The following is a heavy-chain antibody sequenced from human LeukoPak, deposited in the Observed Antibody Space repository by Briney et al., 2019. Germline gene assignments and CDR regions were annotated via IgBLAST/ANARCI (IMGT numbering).Heavy chain of an antibody. CDR2: ISGSGGST. D-gene: IGHD2-2*01. Sequence: GGSLRLSCAASGFTVSSNYMSWVRQAPGKGLEWVSAISGSGGSTYFADSVRGRFTISRDNSKSTLYLQMNSLRAEDTAMYYCAKVYCTSTSCFSDYWGQGTLVTVSS. CDR1: GFTVSSNY. V-gene: IGHV3-23*01. CDR3: AKVYCTSTSCFSDY. J-gene: IGHJ4*02.